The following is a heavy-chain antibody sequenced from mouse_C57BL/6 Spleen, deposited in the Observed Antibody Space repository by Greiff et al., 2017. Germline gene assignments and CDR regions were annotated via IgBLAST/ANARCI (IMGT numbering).Heavy chain of an antibody. Sequence: QVQLQQPGAELVRPGASVTLSCKASGYTFTDYEMHWVKQTPVHGLEWIGAIDPETGGTAYNQKFKGKAILTADKSSSTAYMELRSLTSEDSAVYYCTRGLYPLYAMDYWGQGTSVTVSS. CDR2: IDPETGGT. V-gene: IGHV1-15*01. CDR3: TRGLYPLYAMDY. J-gene: IGHJ4*01. CDR1: GYTFTDYE.